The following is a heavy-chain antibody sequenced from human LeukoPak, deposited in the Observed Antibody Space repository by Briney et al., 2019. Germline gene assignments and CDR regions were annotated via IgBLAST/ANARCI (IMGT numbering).Heavy chain of an antibody. J-gene: IGHJ4*02. CDR3: AREGDSSGYYHDY. CDR2: ISSSSSII. V-gene: IGHV3-48*01. Sequence: GGSLRLSCAASGFTFSSYSMNWVRQAAGKGLEWISYISSSSSIIYCADSVKGRFTISRDNAQSSMYLQMNSLRAEDTAVYYCAREGDSSGYYHDYWGQGTLVTVSS. D-gene: IGHD3-22*01. CDR1: GFTFSSYS.